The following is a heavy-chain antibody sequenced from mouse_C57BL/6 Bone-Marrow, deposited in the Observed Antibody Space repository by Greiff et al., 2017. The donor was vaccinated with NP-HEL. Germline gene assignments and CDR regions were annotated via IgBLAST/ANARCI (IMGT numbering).Heavy chain of an antibody. CDR2: IFPGSGST. CDR3: ARYYGSSYGPFFDY. Sequence: VQLQQSGPELVKPGASVKISCKASGYTFTDYYINWVKQRPGQGLEWIGWIFPGSGSTYYNEKFKGKATLTVDKSSSTAYMLLSSLTSEDSAVFFCARYYGSSYGPFFDYWGQGTTLTVSS. V-gene: IGHV1-75*01. J-gene: IGHJ2*01. D-gene: IGHD1-1*01. CDR1: GYTFTDYY.